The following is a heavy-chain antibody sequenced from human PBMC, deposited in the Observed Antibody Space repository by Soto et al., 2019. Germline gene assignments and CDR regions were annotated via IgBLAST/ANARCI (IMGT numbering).Heavy chain of an antibody. CDR3: AREDSSGYSRAGPEAFD. J-gene: IGHJ3*01. Sequence: SVKVSCKSSGGTFSSYAIRWVRPAPGQGLEWVGGIIPIFCTANYAQKFQGRVTITGDESTSTAYRELSARRSGDTAVFFVAREDSSGYSRAGPEAFD. CDR1: GGTFSSYA. CDR2: IIPIFCTA. D-gene: IGHD3-22*01. V-gene: IGHV1-69*13.